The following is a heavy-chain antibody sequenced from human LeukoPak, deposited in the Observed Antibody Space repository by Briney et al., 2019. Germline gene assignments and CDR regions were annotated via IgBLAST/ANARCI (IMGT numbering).Heavy chain of an antibody. CDR3: ARGIAVAGLDY. CDR2: IYYSGST. V-gene: IGHV4-31*03. D-gene: IGHD6-19*01. J-gene: IGHJ4*02. CDR1: GGSISSGGYY. Sequence: NPSETLSLTCSVSGGSISSGGYYWSWIRQHPGKGLEWIGYIYYSGSTYYNPSLKSRVTISVDTSKNQFSLKLSSVTAADTAVYYCARGIAVAGLDYWGQGTLVTVSS.